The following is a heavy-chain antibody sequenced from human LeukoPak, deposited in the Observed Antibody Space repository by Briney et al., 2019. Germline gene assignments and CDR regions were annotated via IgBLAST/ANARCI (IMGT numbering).Heavy chain of an antibody. Sequence: GGSLRLSCAASGFTFSSYWMSWVRQAPGKGLEWVANIKQDGSEKYYVDSVKGRVTISRDNANNSLYLQMNSLRAEDTAVYYCARAFIVVVPAAIAIWFDPWGQGTLVTVSS. V-gene: IGHV3-7*01. CDR3: ARAFIVVVPAAIAIWFDP. D-gene: IGHD2-2*01. CDR2: IKQDGSEK. CDR1: GFTFSSYW. J-gene: IGHJ5*02.